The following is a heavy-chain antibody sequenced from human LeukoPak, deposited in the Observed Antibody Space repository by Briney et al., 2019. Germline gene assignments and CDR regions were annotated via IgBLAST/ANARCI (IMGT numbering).Heavy chain of an antibody. D-gene: IGHD3-10*01. Sequence: PSETLSLTCAVSGGSFSGYYWSWIRQPPGKGLEWIGEINHSGSTNYNPSLKIEGTISEAPCKKPFSLKLSSVTAADTAVYYCARGGTRPKSGNFDHWGQGTLVTVSS. CDR3: ARGGTRPKSGNFDH. CDR1: GGSFSGYY. V-gene: IGHV4-34*01. J-gene: IGHJ4*02. CDR2: INHSGST.